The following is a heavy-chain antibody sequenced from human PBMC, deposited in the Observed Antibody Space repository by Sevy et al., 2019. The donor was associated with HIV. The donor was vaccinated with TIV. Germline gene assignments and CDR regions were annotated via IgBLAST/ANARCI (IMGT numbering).Heavy chain of an antibody. V-gene: IGHV3-30*04. Sequence: GGSLRLSCAASGFTFSGFGMHWVRQAPGKGLEWVAVISHDGRNNKYNADSVKGRFTISRDNSKNTLYLQMNSLRADDTAIYYCARDRGEILRSAFKSWGQGTLVTVSS. D-gene: IGHD3-10*01. CDR1: GFTFSGFG. CDR2: ISHDGRNNK. J-gene: IGHJ5*02. CDR3: ARDRGEILRSAFKS.